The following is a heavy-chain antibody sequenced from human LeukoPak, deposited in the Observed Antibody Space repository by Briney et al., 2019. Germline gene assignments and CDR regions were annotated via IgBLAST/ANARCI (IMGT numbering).Heavy chain of an antibody. V-gene: IGHV4-34*01. CDR3: ARGGGYYYDSSGYYWGASDY. CDR1: GGSFSGHY. D-gene: IGHD3-22*01. J-gene: IGHJ4*02. CDR2: INHSGST. Sequence: PSETLSLTCAVYGGSFSGHYWSWIRQPPGKGLEWIGEINHSGSTNYNPSLKSRVTISVDTSKNQFSLKLSSVTAADTAVYYCARGGGYYYDSSGYYWGASDYWGQGTLVTVSS.